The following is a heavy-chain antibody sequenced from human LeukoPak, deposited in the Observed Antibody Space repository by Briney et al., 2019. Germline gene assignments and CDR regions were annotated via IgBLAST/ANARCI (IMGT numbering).Heavy chain of an antibody. J-gene: IGHJ4*02. V-gene: IGHV1-2*02. Sequence: ASVKVSCKASGYTFTSYYMHWVRQAPGQGLEWMGWINPNSGGTNYAQKFQGRVTMTRDTSISTAYMDLSRLRSDDTAVYYCARDVGIAVAGHFDCWGQGTLVTVSS. D-gene: IGHD6-19*01. CDR1: GYTFTSYY. CDR3: ARDVGIAVAGHFDC. CDR2: INPNSGGT.